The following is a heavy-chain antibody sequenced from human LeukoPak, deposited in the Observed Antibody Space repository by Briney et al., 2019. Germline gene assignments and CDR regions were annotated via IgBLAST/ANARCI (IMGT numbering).Heavy chain of an antibody. Sequence: ASVKVSCKTSGYTFTTYAISWVRQAPGQGLEWMGWINTNTGNPTYAQGFFTGRYVFSLDTSVNTAYLQIIGLKADDTAVYYCGRDPKLGIRGYTYGYIDFWGQGTLVTVAS. CDR1: GYTFTTYA. J-gene: IGHJ4*02. CDR2: INTNTGNP. V-gene: IGHV7-4-1*02. D-gene: IGHD5-18*01. CDR3: GRDPKLGIRGYTYGYIDF.